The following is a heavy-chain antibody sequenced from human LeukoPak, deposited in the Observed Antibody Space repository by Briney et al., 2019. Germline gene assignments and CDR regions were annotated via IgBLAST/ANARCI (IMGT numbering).Heavy chain of an antibody. CDR1: GFTFSSYA. Sequence: PGGSLRLSCAASGFTFSSYAMNWVRQAPGKGLEWVSIISGSGGSTYYADSVKGRFTISRDNSKNTLYLQMNSLRAEDTAVYYCAKDSDGPFLDAVDVWGQGTMVTVSS. V-gene: IGHV3-23*01. CDR2: ISGSGGST. D-gene: IGHD3-3*01. J-gene: IGHJ3*01. CDR3: AKDSDGPFLDAVDV.